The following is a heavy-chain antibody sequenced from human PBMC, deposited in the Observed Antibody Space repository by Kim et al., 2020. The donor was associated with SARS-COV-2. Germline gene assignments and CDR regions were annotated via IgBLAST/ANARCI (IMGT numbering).Heavy chain of an antibody. V-gene: IGHV3-9*01. J-gene: IGHJ5*02. CDR2: SI. Sequence: SINHADSVKGRFTSSRDNAKNTRYLQMTSLRPEDTAFYYCVKSASLWFGEAWGQGTLVSVSS. D-gene: IGHD3-10*01. CDR3: VKSASLWFGEA.